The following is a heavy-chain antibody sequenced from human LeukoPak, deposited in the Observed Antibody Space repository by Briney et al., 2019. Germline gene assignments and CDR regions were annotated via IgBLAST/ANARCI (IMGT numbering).Heavy chain of an antibody. CDR2: IYTGDSDT. CDR3: ARQVSSHTICRGGNCHPDY. V-gene: IGHV5-51*01. D-gene: IGHD2-15*01. CDR1: GYSFSSYW. Sequence: GESLKTSRKSAGYSFSSYWIAWVRQMPGKNLGRMWIIYTGDSDTRYSPSFQGQLSISADKSISTAYLQWSSLKASDTAIYYCARQVSSHTICRGGNCHPDYWGQGTLVTVSS. J-gene: IGHJ4*02.